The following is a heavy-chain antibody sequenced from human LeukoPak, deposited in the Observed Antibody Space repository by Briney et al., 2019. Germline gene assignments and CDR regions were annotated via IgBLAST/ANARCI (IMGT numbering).Heavy chain of an antibody. J-gene: IGHJ4*02. V-gene: IGHV3-23*01. CDR3: ARLGVAAHVDY. CDR2: ISGSGGVT. Sequence: GALRLSCAASGFTFSTYAMTWVRQAPGKGLEWVSAISGSGGVTFYADSVKGRFTFSRDNSKNTLSLQMNSLSAEDTAVYYCARLGVAAHVDYWGQGTLVTVSS. D-gene: IGHD2-21*01. CDR1: GFTFSTYA.